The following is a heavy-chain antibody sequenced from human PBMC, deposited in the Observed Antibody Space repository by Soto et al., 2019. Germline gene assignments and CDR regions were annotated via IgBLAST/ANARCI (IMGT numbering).Heavy chain of an antibody. D-gene: IGHD4-4*01. V-gene: IGHV1-3*01. CDR1: GYTFTSYA. CDR2: INAGNGNT. Sequence: ASVKVSCKASGYTFTSYAMHWVRQAPGQRLEWMGWINAGNGNTKYSQKFQGRVTITRDTSASTAYMELSSLRSEDTAVYYCARDLTTPKIVTFADAFGIWGQGTMVTVSS. J-gene: IGHJ3*02. CDR3: ARDLTTPKIVTFADAFGI.